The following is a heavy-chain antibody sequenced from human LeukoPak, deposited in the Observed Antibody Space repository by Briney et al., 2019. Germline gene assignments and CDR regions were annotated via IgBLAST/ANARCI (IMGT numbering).Heavy chain of an antibody. Sequence: GASVKVSCKASGYTFTSYYMHRVRQAPGQGLEWMGIINPSGGSTNYAQKFQERVTITRDMSTSTAYMELSSLRSEDTAVYYCAASPDYYDSSGYSYYFDYWGQGTLVTVSS. CDR2: INPSGGST. J-gene: IGHJ4*02. D-gene: IGHD3-22*01. V-gene: IGHV1-46*01. CDR3: AASPDYYDSSGYSYYFDY. CDR1: GYTFTSYY.